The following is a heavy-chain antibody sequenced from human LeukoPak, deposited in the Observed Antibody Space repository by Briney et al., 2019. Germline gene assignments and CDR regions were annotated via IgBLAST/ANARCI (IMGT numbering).Heavy chain of an antibody. V-gene: IGHV3-7*01. CDR1: GFTFSSYW. D-gene: IGHD6-6*01. J-gene: IGHJ5*02. CDR3: ARGSSIAARRAWFDP. CDR2: IKRDGSEK. Sequence: GGSLRLSCAASGFTFSSYWMSWVRQAPGKGLEWVANIKRDGSEKYYVDSVKGRFTISRDNAKNSLYLQMNSLRAEDTAVYYCARGSSIAARRAWFDPWGQGTLVTVSS.